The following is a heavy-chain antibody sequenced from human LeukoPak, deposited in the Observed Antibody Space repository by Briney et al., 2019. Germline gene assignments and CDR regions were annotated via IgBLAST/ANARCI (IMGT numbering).Heavy chain of an antibody. CDR3: ASGQDY. CDR1: GFTFSIYS. Sequence: GGSLRLSCAASGFTFSIYSMNWVRQAPGKGLEWVSYISSGSGTIYYADSVKGRFTISRDNAKNSLYLQMDSLRAEDTAVYYCASGQDYWGQGTLVTVSS. J-gene: IGHJ4*02. V-gene: IGHV3-48*01. CDR2: ISSGSGTI.